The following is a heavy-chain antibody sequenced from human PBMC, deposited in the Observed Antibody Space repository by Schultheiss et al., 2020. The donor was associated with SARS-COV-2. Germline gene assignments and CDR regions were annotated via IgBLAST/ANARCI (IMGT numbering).Heavy chain of an antibody. Sequence: SETLSLTCTVSGGSISSYYWSWIRQPPGKGLEWIGYIYYSGSTNYNPSLKSRVTISVDMSKNQLSLKLSSVTAADTAVYYCARREGGWIDYWGQGTLVTVSS. D-gene: IGHD3-3*01. CDR2: IYYSGST. CDR1: GGSISSYY. J-gene: IGHJ4*02. V-gene: IGHV4-59*01. CDR3: ARREGGWIDY.